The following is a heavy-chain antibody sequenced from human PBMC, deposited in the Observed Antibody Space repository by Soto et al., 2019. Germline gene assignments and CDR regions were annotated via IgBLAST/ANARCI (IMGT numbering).Heavy chain of an antibody. CDR3: ARDSYTRY. V-gene: IGHV3-66*01. J-gene: IGHJ4*02. CDR1: GFIVSSSY. D-gene: IGHD4-4*01. CDR2: IYNDGST. Sequence: EVQLVESGGGLVQPGGSLRLSCAASGFIVSSSYMSWVRQAPGTGMEWVSIIYNDGSTYYADSVKGRFAISRDDSKNTLYLQILSLRAEHTAVYYCARDSYTRYWGQGTLVTGSS.